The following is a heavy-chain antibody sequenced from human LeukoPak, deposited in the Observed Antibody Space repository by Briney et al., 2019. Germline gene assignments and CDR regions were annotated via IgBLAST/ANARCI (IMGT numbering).Heavy chain of an antibody. Sequence: VASVKVSCKAPGYIFTRYYMHWVRQAPGQGLEWMGIINPSGGSTSYAQKFQGRVTMTRDTSTSTVYVELSSLRSEDTAVYYCARDLFHGGNNQLLYYMDVWGKGTTVTVSS. V-gene: IGHV1-46*01. D-gene: IGHD2-2*01. J-gene: IGHJ6*03. CDR3: ARDLFHGGNNQLLYYMDV. CDR2: INPSGGST. CDR1: GYIFTRYY.